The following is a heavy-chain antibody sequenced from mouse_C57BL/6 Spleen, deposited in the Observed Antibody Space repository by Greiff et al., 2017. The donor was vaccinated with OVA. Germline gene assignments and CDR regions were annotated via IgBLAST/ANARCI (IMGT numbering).Heavy chain of an antibody. CDR1: GYTFTDYY. Sequence: VQLQQSGPELVKPGASVKISCKASGYTFTDYYMNWVKQSHGKSLEWIGDINPNNGGTSYNQKFKGKATLTVDKSSSTAYMELRSLTSEDSAVYYCAKFITTVVEDYAMDYWGQGTSVTVSS. V-gene: IGHV1-26*01. CDR2: INPNNGGT. CDR3: AKFITTVVEDYAMDY. J-gene: IGHJ4*01. D-gene: IGHD1-1*01.